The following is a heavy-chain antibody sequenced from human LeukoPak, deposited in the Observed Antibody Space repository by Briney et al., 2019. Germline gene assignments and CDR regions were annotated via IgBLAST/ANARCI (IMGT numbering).Heavy chain of an antibody. D-gene: IGHD7-27*01. CDR3: AKDHDWGAFHI. CDR2: ISSNGGTI. CDR1: GFTFSTYA. V-gene: IGHV3-64D*06. Sequence: GGSLRLSCSASGFTFSTYAMHWVRQAPGKGLEYVSGISSNGGTIYYADSVKGRFTISRDNSKNTLFLQMSSLRAEDTAVYYCAKDHDWGAFHIWGQGTMVTVSS. J-gene: IGHJ3*02.